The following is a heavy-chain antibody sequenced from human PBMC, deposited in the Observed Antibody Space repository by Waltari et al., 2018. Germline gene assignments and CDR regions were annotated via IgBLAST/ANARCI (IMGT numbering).Heavy chain of an antibody. CDR2: IDPEDGET. CDR1: GASFPDYF. Sequence: EVQLVQSGAEVKKPGATVKISLKASGASFPDYFMHGVQQAPGKGLEWVGRIDPEDGETVYAEKFQGRVTITADTSTDTSYLELSSLRSDDTAVYYCAPLPGGSGQTFDYWGQGTLLTVSS. J-gene: IGHJ4*02. D-gene: IGHD3-10*01. CDR3: APLPGGSGQTFDY. V-gene: IGHV1-69-2*01.